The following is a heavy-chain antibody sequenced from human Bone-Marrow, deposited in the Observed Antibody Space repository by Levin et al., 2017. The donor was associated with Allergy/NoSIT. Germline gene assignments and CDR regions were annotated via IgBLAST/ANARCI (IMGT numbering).Heavy chain of an antibody. CDR1: GLTISSYA. CDR2: ITPSGSNT. Sequence: SCAASGLTISSYAMTWVRQAPGKGLEWVSSITPSGSNTYSADSVKGRFTISRDNSNNTLHLQMNSLRAEDTAMYYCAKMVGLIWSGFQAAGYFDVWGRVTLVTVSS. D-gene: IGHD3-3*01. J-gene: IGHJ2*01. CDR3: AKMVGLIWSGFQAAGYFDV. V-gene: IGHV3-23*01.